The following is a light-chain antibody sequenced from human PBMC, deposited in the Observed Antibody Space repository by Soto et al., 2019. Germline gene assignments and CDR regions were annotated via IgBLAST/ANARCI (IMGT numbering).Light chain of an antibody. V-gene: IGLV9-49*01. CDR2: VGTGGIVG. CDR1: SGYSNYK. J-gene: IGLJ3*02. CDR3: GADHGSGSNFVSWV. Sequence: QPVLTQSPSASASLGASVTLTCTLSSGYSNYKVDWYQQRPGKGPRFVMRVGTGGIVGSKGDGIPDRFSVLGSGLNRYLTIKNIQEEDESDYHCGADHGSGSNFVSWVFGGGTKVTVL.